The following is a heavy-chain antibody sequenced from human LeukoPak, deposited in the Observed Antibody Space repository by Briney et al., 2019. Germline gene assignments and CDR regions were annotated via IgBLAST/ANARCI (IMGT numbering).Heavy chain of an antibody. CDR2: ISYDGSNK. V-gene: IGHV3-30*18. D-gene: IGHD5-18*01. Sequence: PGGSLRLSCAASGFTFSSYGMHWVRQAPGKGLEWVAVISYDGSNKYYADSVKGRFTISRDNSKNTLYLQMNRLRAEDTAVYYCAKGPPDTVQYFQHWGQGTLVTVSS. CDR1: GFTFSSYG. J-gene: IGHJ1*01. CDR3: AKGPPDTVQYFQH.